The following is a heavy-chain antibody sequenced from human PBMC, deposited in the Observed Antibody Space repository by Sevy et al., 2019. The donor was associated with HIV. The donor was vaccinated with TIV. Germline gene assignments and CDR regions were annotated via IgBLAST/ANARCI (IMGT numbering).Heavy chain of an antibody. CDR3: TPAGGYKYGYNYYYGLDV. CDR2: IKSKTGGGTA. CDR1: GFTFNDAW. J-gene: IGHJ6*02. D-gene: IGHD5-18*01. V-gene: IGHV3-15*01. Sequence: GGSLRLSCTVSGFTFNDAWMSWVRQAPGKGLEWVGRIKSKTGGGTADYAAPVKGRFTISRDDLKNTMYMQMNSLKTEDTAVYYCTPAGGYKYGYNYYYGLDVWGQGTTVTVSS.